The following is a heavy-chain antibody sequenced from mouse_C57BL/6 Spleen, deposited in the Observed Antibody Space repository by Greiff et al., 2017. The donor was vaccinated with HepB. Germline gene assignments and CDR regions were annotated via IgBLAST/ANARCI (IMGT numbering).Heavy chain of an antibody. CDR1: GFTFSDFY. CDR2: SRHKANDYTT. V-gene: IGHV7-1*01. J-gene: IGHJ4*01. CDR3: ARDSYYGNMDY. Sequence: EVKVVESGGGLVQSGRSLRLSCATSGFTFSDFYMEWVRQAPGKGLEWIAASRHKANDYTTEYSASVKGRVIVSRDTSQSILYLQMNALRAEDSAIYYCARDSYYGNMDYWGQGTSVTVSS. D-gene: IGHD2-10*01.